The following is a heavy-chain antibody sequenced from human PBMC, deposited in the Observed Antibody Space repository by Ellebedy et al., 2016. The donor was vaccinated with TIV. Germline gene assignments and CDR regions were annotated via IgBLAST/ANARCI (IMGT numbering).Heavy chain of an antibody. D-gene: IGHD3-22*01. J-gene: IGHJ4*02. V-gene: IGHV3-49*03. Sequence: PGGSLRLSCTGFGFTFGDYAMTWFRQAPGKGLEWVGFNRNKAYGGTTEYAASVKGRFSISRDHVKGIAYLQMNSLKSEDTAVYFCARDLGSGYYPYYSDHWGQGTRVTVSS. CDR2: NRNKAYGGTT. CDR3: ARDLGSGYYPYYSDH. CDR1: GFTFGDYA.